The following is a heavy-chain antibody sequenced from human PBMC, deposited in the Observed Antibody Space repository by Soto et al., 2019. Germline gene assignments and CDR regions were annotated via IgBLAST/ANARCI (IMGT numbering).Heavy chain of an antibody. Sequence: EVQLVESGGGLVQPGGSLRLSCAASGFTFSTYAMHWVRQAPGKGLEYVSAISSNGGSTYYGNSVKGRFTISRDISKNTLYLQMGSLRDDDMAVYYCARDRGYSSGHPADVWGQGTTVTVSS. J-gene: IGHJ6*02. V-gene: IGHV3-64*01. CDR1: GFTFSTYA. CDR3: ARDRGYSSGHPADV. CDR2: ISSNGGST. D-gene: IGHD6-19*01.